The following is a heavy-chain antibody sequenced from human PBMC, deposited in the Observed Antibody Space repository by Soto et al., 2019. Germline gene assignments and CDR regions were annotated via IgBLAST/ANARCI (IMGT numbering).Heavy chain of an antibody. CDR1: GGTFSSYT. CDR3: AIVPIAAARYYYYYYMDV. V-gene: IGHV1-69*02. D-gene: IGHD6-13*01. Sequence: ASVKVSCKASGGTFSSYTISWVRQAPGQGLEWMGRIIPILGIANYAQKFQGRVTITADKSTSTAYMELSSLRSEDTAVYYCAIVPIAAARYYYYYYMDVRGKGTTVTVSS. J-gene: IGHJ6*03. CDR2: IIPILGIA.